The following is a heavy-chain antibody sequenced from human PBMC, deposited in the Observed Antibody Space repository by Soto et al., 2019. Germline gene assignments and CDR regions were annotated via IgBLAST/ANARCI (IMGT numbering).Heavy chain of an antibody. V-gene: IGHV3-33*08. CDR1: GFTFSRYT. CDR3: ARAGYEQQLGYNWFAP. Sequence: PGGSLRLSCAASGFTFSRYTLHLVRQSPGKGLEWVAVIWYDGSNKYYADSVKGRFTISRDNSKNTLYLQMNSLRAEYTAVYYCARAGYEQQLGYNWFAPWGQGTLLTVSS. D-gene: IGHD6-13*01. J-gene: IGHJ5*02. CDR2: IWYDGSNK.